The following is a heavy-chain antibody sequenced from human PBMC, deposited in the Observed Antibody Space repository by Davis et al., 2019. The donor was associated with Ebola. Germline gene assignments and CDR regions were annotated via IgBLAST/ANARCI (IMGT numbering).Heavy chain of an antibody. CDR1: GYNFTNYG. D-gene: IGHD1-1*01. CDR2: ISALNGNT. Sequence: ASVKVSCKTSGYNFTNYGISWVRQAPGQGFEWMGWISALNGNTHYSQKLQGRVTMTTDTSTSTAYMEVGSLRSDDTAVYYCARAQFPTTSDHWGQGTLVTVSS. J-gene: IGHJ4*02. CDR3: ARAQFPTTSDH. V-gene: IGHV1-18*01.